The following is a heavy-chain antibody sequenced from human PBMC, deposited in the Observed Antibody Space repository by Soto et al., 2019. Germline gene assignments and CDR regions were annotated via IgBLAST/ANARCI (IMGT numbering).Heavy chain of an antibody. D-gene: IGHD5-12*01. J-gene: IGHJ4*01. CDR3: AREYSSGQALDY. CDR1: GYTLTELS. Sequence: ASVKVSCKVAGYTLTELSMHWVRQAPGKGLEWMGGFNPNSGDTNYAQKFQGWVTMTRDTSISTAYMELSRLRSDDTAVYYCAREYSSGQALDYWGHGTLVTVSS. CDR2: FNPNSGDT. V-gene: IGHV1-2*04.